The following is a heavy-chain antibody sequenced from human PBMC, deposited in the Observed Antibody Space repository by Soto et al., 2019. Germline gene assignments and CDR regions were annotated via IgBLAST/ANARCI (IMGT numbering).Heavy chain of an antibody. Sequence: LRLSCAASGFTFSSYGMPWVRQAPGKGLEWVAVIWYDGSNKYYADSVKGRFTISRDNSKNTLYMQMNSLRAEDTAVYYCAREGFDPWGQGTLVTVSS. CDR1: GFTFSSYG. CDR2: IWYDGSNK. CDR3: AREGFDP. V-gene: IGHV3-33*01. J-gene: IGHJ5*02.